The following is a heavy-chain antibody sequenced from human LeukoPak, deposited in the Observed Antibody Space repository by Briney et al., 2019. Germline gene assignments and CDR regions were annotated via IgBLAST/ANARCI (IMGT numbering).Heavy chain of an antibody. J-gene: IGHJ4*02. CDR1: GGSISSGDYY. CDR2: IYYSGST. CDR3: ASIALQWSQIDY. V-gene: IGHV4-30-4*02. Sequence: SETLSLTCTVSGGSISSGDYYWSWIRQPPGKGLEWIGYIYYSGSTYYNPSLKSRVTISVDTSKNQFSLKLSSVTAADTAVYYCASIALQWSQIDYWGQGTLVTVSS. D-gene: IGHD5-24*01.